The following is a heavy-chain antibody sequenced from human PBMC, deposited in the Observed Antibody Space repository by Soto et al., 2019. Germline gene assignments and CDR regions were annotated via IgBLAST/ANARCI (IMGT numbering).Heavy chain of an antibody. CDR1: GYTFTSYG. Sequence: ASVKVSCKASGYTFTSYGISWVRQAPGQGLEWMGWINPNNGNTNYARKFQGRITMTTDTSTSTAYMELRSLRSDDTAVYYCARDVRALDAFDIWGQGTMVTVSS. CDR2: INPNNGNT. J-gene: IGHJ3*02. CDR3: ARDVRALDAFDI. V-gene: IGHV1-18*01.